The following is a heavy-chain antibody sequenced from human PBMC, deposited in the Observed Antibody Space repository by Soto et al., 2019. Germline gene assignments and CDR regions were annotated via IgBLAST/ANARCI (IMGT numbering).Heavy chain of an antibody. CDR3: ARAQYGSGKRFDP. CDR2: INPSGGST. V-gene: IGHV1-46*03. J-gene: IGHJ5*02. CDR1: GYTFTSYA. D-gene: IGHD3-10*01. Sequence: ASVKVSCKASGYTFTSYAMHWVRQAPGQGLEWMGIINPSGGSTSYAQKFQGRVTMTRDTSTSTVYMELSSLRSEDTAVYYCARAQYGSGKRFDPWGQGTLVTVS.